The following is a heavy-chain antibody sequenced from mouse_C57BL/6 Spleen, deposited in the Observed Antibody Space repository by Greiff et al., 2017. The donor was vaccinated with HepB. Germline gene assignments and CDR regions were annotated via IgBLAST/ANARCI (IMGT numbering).Heavy chain of an antibody. Sequence: QVQLQQPGAELVKPGASVKLSCKASGYTFTSYWMQWVKQRPGQGLEWIGEIDPSDSYTNYNQKFKGKATLTVDTSSSTADMQRSSLTSEDSAVYYCARSIYYYGSRQGNFDYWGQGTTLTVSS. CDR1: GYTFTSYW. D-gene: IGHD1-1*01. CDR3: ARSIYYYGSRQGNFDY. J-gene: IGHJ2*01. V-gene: IGHV1-50*01. CDR2: IDPSDSYT.